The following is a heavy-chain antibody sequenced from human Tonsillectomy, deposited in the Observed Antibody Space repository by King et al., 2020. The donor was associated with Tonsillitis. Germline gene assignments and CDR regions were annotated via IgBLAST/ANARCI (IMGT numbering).Heavy chain of an antibody. Sequence: QLVQSGAEVKKPGASVKVSCKASGYTFTSYGISWVRQAPGQGLEWMGWISAYNGNTNYAQKLQGRVTMTTDTSTSTAYMELRSLRSDDTAVYYCARDGYYYDSSGYYYDPYACAEYFQHWGQGTLVTVSS. J-gene: IGHJ1*01. V-gene: IGHV1-18*04. CDR2: ISAYNGNT. CDR3: ARDGYYYDSSGYYYDPYACAEYFQH. D-gene: IGHD3-22*01. CDR1: GYTFTSYG.